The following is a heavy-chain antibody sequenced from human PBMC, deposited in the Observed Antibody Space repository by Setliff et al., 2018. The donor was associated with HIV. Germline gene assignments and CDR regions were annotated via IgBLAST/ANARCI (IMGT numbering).Heavy chain of an antibody. V-gene: IGHV4-34*01. J-gene: IGHJ2*01. D-gene: IGHD3-3*01. CDR2: INHSGST. CDR1: GGSFSGYY. CDR3: ARGVGEYYNFWSGYPAWYFDL. Sequence: PSETLSLTCAVYGGSFSGYYWSWIRQPPGKGLEWIGEINHSGSTNYNPSLKSRVTISVDTSKNQFSLKLSSVTAADTAVYYCARGVGEYYNFWSGYPAWYFDLWGRGTLVTVSS.